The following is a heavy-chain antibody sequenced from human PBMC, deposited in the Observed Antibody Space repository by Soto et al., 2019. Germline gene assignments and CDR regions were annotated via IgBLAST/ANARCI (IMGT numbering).Heavy chain of an antibody. CDR2: ISAGGGGNT. CDR3: AKEMSAAS. Sequence: EVQLWESGGGLVQPGGSLRLSCTGSGFSFSSSAMSWVRQAPGKGLEWVSGISAGGGGNTYYADSVKGRFTISSDNSKLYLQMNSLRAEDTALYHCAKEMSAASWGQGTLVTVSS. J-gene: IGHJ5*02. CDR1: GFSFSSSA. V-gene: IGHV3-23*01. D-gene: IGHD2-15*01.